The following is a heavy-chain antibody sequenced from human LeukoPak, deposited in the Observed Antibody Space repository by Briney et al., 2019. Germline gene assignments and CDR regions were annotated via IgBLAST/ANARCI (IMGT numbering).Heavy chain of an antibody. CDR1: GFTFSSYG. D-gene: IGHD3-22*01. V-gene: IGHV3-30*03. CDR2: ISYDGSNK. J-gene: IGHJ4*02. CDR3: ASSSSGSLDY. Sequence: DPGGSLRLPCAASGFTFSSYGMHWVRRAPGKGLEWVAVISYDGSNKYYADSVKGRFTISRDNSKNTLYLQMNSLRAEDTAVYYCASSSSGSLDYWGQGTLVTVSS.